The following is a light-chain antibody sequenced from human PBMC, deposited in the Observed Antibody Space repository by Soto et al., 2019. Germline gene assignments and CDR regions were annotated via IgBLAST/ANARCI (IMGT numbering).Light chain of an antibody. J-gene: IGKJ1*01. CDR3: QQRSDWPRT. Sequence: IVLTQSQSTLSLSPGERATLFCRASQRFSSYLACSHQKPGQAPRLLIFDASNRAPGIPARFSGSGSGTDFSLTISSLEPEDFAVYYCQQRSDWPRTFGQGTKVESK. CDR1: QRFSSY. V-gene: IGKV3-11*01. CDR2: DAS.